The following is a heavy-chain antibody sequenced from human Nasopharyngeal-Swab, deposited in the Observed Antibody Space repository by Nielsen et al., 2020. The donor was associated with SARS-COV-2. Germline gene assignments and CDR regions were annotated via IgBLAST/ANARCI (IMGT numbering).Heavy chain of an antibody. Sequence: GGSLRLSCAASGFSSSDYYMSWIRQAPGKGLGWVAYISSDRSIYTFYADSVKGRFTISRDTAKNSLSLQMDSLRVEDTAVYFCARVEDNFGDYIDYWGQGTLVAVSS. CDR3: ARVEDNFGDYIDY. V-gene: IGHV3-11*06. CDR1: GFSSSDYY. J-gene: IGHJ4*02. D-gene: IGHD4-17*01. CDR2: ISSDRSIYT.